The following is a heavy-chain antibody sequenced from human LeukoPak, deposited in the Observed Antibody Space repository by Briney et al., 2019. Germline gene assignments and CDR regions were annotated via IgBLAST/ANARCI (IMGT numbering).Heavy chain of an antibody. CDR2: IYHSGST. Sequence: SQTLSLTCAVSGYSISSDNYWVWIRQPPGQGLEWTGGIYHSGSTYYNPSLKSRVTMSVDTSKNQFSLKLSSVTAADTAVYYCARAPRDSSSSNYMRRFDYWGQGTLVTVSS. CDR3: ARAPRDSSSSNYMRRFDY. V-gene: IGHV4-38-2*01. D-gene: IGHD3-22*01. J-gene: IGHJ4*02. CDR1: GYSISSDNY.